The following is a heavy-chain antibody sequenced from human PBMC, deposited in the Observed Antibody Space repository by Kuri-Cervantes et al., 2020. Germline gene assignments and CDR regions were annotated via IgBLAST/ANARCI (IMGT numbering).Heavy chain of an antibody. D-gene: IGHD2-15*01. CDR3: ARSGGSPKNYYYYMDV. CDR2: IYHSGSP. J-gene: IGHJ6*03. Sequence: SETLSLTCAASGGSISSSNWWTWVRQPPGKGLEWIGEIYHSGSPNYNPSLKSRVTISVDKSKNQCSLKLSSVTAADTAVYYCARSGGSPKNYYYYMDVWGKGTTVTVSS. CDR1: GGSISSSNW. V-gene: IGHV4-4*02.